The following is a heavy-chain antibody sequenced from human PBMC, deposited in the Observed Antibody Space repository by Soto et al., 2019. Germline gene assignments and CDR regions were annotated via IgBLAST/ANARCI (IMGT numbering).Heavy chain of an antibody. V-gene: IGHV3-21*01. CDR2: ISSSSSYI. J-gene: IGHJ6*03. CDR3: ARNRYCSSTSCYSQYYYYYYMDV. CDR1: GFTFSSYS. Sequence: EVQLVESGGGLVKPGGSLRLSCAASGFTFSSYSMNWVRQAPGKGLEWVSSISSSSSYIYYADSVKGRFTISRDNAKNSLYLQMNSLRAEDTAVYYYARNRYCSSTSCYSQYYYYYYMDVWGKGTTVTVSS. D-gene: IGHD2-2*01.